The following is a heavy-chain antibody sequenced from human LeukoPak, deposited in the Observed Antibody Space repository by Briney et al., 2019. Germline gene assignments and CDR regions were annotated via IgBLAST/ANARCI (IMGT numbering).Heavy chain of an antibody. Sequence: ASVKVSCKASGYTFTSYGISWVRQAPGQGLEWMGWISAYNGNTNYAQKLQGRVTMTTDTSASTAYMELRSLRSDDTAVYYCAREDRHMNWFDPWGQGTLVTVSS. CDR1: GYTFTSYG. J-gene: IGHJ5*02. V-gene: IGHV1-18*01. CDR2: ISAYNGNT. CDR3: AREDRHMNWFDP.